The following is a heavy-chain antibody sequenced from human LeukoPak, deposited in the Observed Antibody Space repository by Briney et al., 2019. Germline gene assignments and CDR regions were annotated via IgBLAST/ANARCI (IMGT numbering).Heavy chain of an antibody. Sequence: ASVKVSCKASGYTFTNYGVSWVRQAPGQGLEWMGWISGYNGYTNYAQKFQFRVTMTTDTSTSTAYMELRSLTSDDTAVYYCARDKAVTTALTQYFHHWGQGTLVTVSS. J-gene: IGHJ1*01. D-gene: IGHD4-11*01. CDR1: GYTFTNYG. V-gene: IGHV1-18*01. CDR3: ARDKAVTTALTQYFHH. CDR2: ISGYNGYT.